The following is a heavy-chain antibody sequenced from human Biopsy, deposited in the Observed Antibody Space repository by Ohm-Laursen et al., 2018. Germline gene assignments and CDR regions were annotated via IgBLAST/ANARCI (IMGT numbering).Heavy chain of an antibody. J-gene: IGHJ3*01. CDR1: GGDINNYY. V-gene: IGHV4-4*07. CDR2: IYPGGST. CDR3: ASVVLGPTNDAFDL. D-gene: IGHD3-22*01. Sequence: SQTLSLTCIVSGGDINNYYWSWIRQPAGKGLEWIGRIYPGGSTNYNPSLKIRVTMSVDTSKKQLSLRLRSVTAADTAMYYCASVVLGPTNDAFDLWGQGTMVVVSS.